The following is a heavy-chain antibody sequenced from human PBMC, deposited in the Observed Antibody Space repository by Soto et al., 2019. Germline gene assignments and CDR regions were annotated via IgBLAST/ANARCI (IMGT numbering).Heavy chain of an antibody. CDR2: ISASGGTA. V-gene: IGHV3-23*01. CDR3: AKLTYPSDSTGYYYERVSGWIDS. Sequence: GGFLRLSCAASGFMFSSYAMSWVRQAPGKGLEWVSSISASGGTANLADSVEGRCTISRDNSKSTLYLQMNSLRAEDTAVYYCAKLTYPSDSTGYYYERVSGWIDSWGQGTLVTVSS. J-gene: IGHJ5*01. D-gene: IGHD3-22*01. CDR1: GFMFSSYA.